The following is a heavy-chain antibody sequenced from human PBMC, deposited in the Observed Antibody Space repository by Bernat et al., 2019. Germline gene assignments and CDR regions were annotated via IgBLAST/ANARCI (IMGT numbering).Heavy chain of an antibody. D-gene: IGHD3-22*01. CDR2: ISYDGSNK. Sequence: QVQLVESGGGVVQPGRSLRLSCAASGFTFSSYGMHWVRQAPGKGLEWVAVISYDGSNKYYADSVKGRFTISRDNSKNTLYLQMNSLRAEDTAVYYCAKDNYYYDSSGYLGLYGMDVWRQGTTVTVSS. V-gene: IGHV3-30*18. CDR3: AKDNYYYDSSGYLGLYGMDV. CDR1: GFTFSSYG. J-gene: IGHJ6*02.